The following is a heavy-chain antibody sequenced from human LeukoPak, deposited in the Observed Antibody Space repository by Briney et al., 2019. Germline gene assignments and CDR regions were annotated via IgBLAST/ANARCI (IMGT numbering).Heavy chain of an antibody. CDR2: INSDGTII. CDR1: GFTFSSYW. CDR3: ARSMYCGGDCYYYFDY. D-gene: IGHD2-21*02. J-gene: IGHJ4*02. Sequence: PGGSLRLSCAAPGFTFSSYWMHWVRQAPGKGLVRVSRINSDGTIIGYADSVKGRFTISRDNAKNTLYLQMNSLRADDTAVYYCARSMYCGGDCYYYFDYWGQGTLVTVAS. V-gene: IGHV3-74*01.